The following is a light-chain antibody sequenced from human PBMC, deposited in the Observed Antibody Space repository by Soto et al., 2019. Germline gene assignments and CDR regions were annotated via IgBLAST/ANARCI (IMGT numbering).Light chain of an antibody. Sequence: EIVLTQSPGTLSLSPGERATLSCRASQTVRSDYFAWYQQKPGQTPRLLIFGVSTRASGIPDRFSGSVSGTDFTLIISGLEPEDFAVYYCQQYGTSPATFGQGTKVDIK. J-gene: IGKJ1*01. V-gene: IGKV3-20*01. CDR2: GVS. CDR3: QQYGTSPAT. CDR1: QTVRSDY.